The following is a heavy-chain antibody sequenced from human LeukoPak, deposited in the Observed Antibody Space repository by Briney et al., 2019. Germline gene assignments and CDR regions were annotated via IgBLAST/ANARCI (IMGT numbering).Heavy chain of an antibody. J-gene: IGHJ6*03. D-gene: IGHD3-16*01. CDR1: GYTFTSYY. CDR2: INPSGGST. V-gene: IGHV1-46*01. Sequence: GASVKVSCKASGYTFTSYYMHWVRQAPGQGLEWMGIINPSGGSTSYAQKFQGRVTMTRDMSTSTVYMELSSLRSEDTAVYYCARDPYGPYYYYYMDVWGKGTTVTVSS. CDR3: ARDPYGPYYYYYMDV.